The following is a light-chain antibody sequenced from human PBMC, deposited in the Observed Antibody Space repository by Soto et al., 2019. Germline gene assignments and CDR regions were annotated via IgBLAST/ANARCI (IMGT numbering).Light chain of an antibody. Sequence: DIPMTQSPSSVSASVGDRVTITCRASQGISSWVAWYQQKPGKAPNLLIYAASSLQSGVPSRFSGSGSGTEFTLTISSLQHEDFATYYCQQADTFPLTFGGGTKVEIK. V-gene: IGKV1-12*01. CDR2: AAS. J-gene: IGKJ4*02. CDR3: QQADTFPLT. CDR1: QGISSW.